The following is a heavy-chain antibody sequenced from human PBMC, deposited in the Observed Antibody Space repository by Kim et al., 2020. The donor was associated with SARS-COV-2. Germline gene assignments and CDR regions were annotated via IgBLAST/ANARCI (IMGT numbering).Heavy chain of an antibody. J-gene: IGHJ3*02. D-gene: IGHD4-17*01. Sequence: GGSLRLSCAASGFTFSSYGMHWVRQAPGKGLEWVAVIWYDGSNKYYADSVKGRFTISRDNSKNTLYLQMNSLRAEDTAVYYCARETYGDPRSLTSHAFDIWGQGTMVTVSS. CDR1: GFTFSSYG. CDR3: ARETYGDPRSLTSHAFDI. CDR2: IWYDGSNK. V-gene: IGHV3-33*08.